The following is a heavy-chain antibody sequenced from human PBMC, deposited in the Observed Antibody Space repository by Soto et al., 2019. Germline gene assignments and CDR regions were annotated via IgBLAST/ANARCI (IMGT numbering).Heavy chain of an antibody. CDR1: GGSFSGYY. Sequence: SETLSLSCAVYGGSFSGYYWSWIRQPPGKGLEWIGSIYHSGSTYYNPSLKSRVTISVDKSKNQLSLKLSSVTAAVTAVYYCASDYYYSSGYAHFFDYWGQGTLVTVSS. D-gene: IGHD3-22*01. CDR2: IYHSGST. J-gene: IGHJ4*02. V-gene: IGHV4-34*01. CDR3: ASDYYYSSGYAHFFDY.